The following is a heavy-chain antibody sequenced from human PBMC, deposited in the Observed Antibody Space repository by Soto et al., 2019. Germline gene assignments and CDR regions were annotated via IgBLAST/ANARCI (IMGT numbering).Heavy chain of an antibody. CDR3: ARDSDYYDSSGYRPGYAFDI. Sequence: QVQLVQSGAEVKKPGSSVKVSCKASGGTFSSYAISWVRQAPGQGLEWMGGIIPIFGTANYAQKFQGRVTITADESTSTAYMERSSLRSEDTAVYYCARDSDYYDSSGYRPGYAFDIWGQGTMVTVSS. CDR1: GGTFSSYA. D-gene: IGHD3-22*01. J-gene: IGHJ3*02. V-gene: IGHV1-69*01. CDR2: IIPIFGTA.